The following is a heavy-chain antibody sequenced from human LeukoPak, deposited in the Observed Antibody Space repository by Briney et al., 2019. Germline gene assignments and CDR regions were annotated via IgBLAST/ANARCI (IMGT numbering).Heavy chain of an antibody. CDR3: ARVYYGSETYSDY. D-gene: IGHD3-10*01. CDR1: GFAFSRYT. Sequence: GGSLRLSCAGSGFAFSRYTMNWVRQAPGKGLEWVSSVTSDSSRIYYADSVKGRFTISRDNAKNSLYLQMNSLRAEDTAVYYCARVYYGSETYSDYWGQGTLVTVSS. V-gene: IGHV3-21*01. J-gene: IGHJ4*02. CDR2: VTSDSSRI.